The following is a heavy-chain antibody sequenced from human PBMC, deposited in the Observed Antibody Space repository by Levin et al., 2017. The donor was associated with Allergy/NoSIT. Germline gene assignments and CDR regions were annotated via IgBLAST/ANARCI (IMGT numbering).Heavy chain of an antibody. Sequence: KISCKASGGTFSSYAISWVRQAPGQGLEWMGGIIPIFGTANYAQKFQGRVTITADKSTSTAYMELSSLRSEDTAVYYCARDGQRGYSYGSFDYWGQGTLVTVSS. CDR1: GGTFSSYA. CDR3: ARDGQRGYSYGSFDY. J-gene: IGHJ4*02. D-gene: IGHD5-18*01. CDR2: IIPIFGTA. V-gene: IGHV1-69*06.